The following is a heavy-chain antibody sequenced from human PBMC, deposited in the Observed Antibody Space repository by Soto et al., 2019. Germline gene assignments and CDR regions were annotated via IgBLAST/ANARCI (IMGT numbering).Heavy chain of an antibody. D-gene: IGHD3-3*01. CDR2: FSGSGRST. V-gene: IGHV3-23*01. CDR3: ARDWTGDTCPCLDV. CDR1: GFTFSNYV. Sequence: EVQLLGSGGGLVQPGGSLRLSCAAAGFTFSNYVLTSVRQSPGKRLEWVSTFSGSGRSTYYADSVRGPFTISRDSSKNTLFLRMNNLRVEDTAIYYWARDWTGDTCPCLDVWGQGTTVSVSS. J-gene: IGHJ6*02.